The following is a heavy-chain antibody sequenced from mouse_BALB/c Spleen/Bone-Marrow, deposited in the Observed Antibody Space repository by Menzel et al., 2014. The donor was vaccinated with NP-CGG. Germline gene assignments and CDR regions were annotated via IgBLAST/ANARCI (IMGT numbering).Heavy chain of an antibody. CDR1: EFSLTSYG. D-gene: IGHD1-1*02. CDR2: IWAGGST. Sequence: VMLVESGPGLVAPSQSLSITCTVSEFSLTSYGVHWVRQPPGKGLEWLGVIWAGGSTNYNSALMSRLSISKDNSKSQVFLKMNSLQTDDTAMYYCARGGGSRAWFAYWGQGTLVTVSA. J-gene: IGHJ3*01. CDR3: ARGGGSRAWFAY. V-gene: IGHV2-9*02.